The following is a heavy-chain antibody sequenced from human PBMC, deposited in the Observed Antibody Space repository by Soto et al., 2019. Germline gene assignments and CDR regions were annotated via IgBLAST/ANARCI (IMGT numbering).Heavy chain of an antibody. CDR3: ASSYCSGGSCYFDY. CDR1: GFTFSDYY. D-gene: IGHD2-15*01. Sequence: GGSLRLSCAASGFTFSDYYMSWIRQAPGKGLEWVSYISSSGSTIYYADSVKGRFTISRDNAKNSLYLQMNRLRAEDTALYYCASSYCSGGSCYFDYWGQGTLVTVSS. CDR2: ISSSGSTI. V-gene: IGHV3-11*04. J-gene: IGHJ4*02.